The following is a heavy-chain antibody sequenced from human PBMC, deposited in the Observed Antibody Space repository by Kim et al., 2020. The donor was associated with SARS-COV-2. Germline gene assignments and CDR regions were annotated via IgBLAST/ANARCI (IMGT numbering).Heavy chain of an antibody. CDR3: ARGRRGGDYGSAFDI. Sequence: QKLQGRVTMTTDTSTSTAYMELRSLRSDDTAVYYCARGRRGGDYGSAFDIWGQGTMVTVSS. V-gene: IGHV1-18*01. J-gene: IGHJ3*02. D-gene: IGHD4-17*01.